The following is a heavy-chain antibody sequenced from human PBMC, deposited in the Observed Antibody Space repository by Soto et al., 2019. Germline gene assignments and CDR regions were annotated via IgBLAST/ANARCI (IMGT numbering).Heavy chain of an antibody. CDR2: IYPGDSDT. V-gene: IGHV5-51*01. J-gene: IGHJ3*02. CDR1: GYSFTSDW. CDR3: AGEYQLQNNAFDI. Sequence: GPSLKISCKGSGYSFTSDWIGWVRQMPGKGLEWMGIIYPGDSDTRYSPSFQGQVTISADKSISTAYLQWSSLKASDTAMYYCAGEYQLQNNAFDIWGQGTMVTVSS. D-gene: IGHD2-2*01.